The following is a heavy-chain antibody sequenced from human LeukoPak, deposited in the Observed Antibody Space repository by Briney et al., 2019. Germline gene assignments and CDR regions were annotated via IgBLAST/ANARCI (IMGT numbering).Heavy chain of an antibody. J-gene: IGHJ4*02. CDR3: AGGRLDYFDY. CDR1: GYTFTSYD. V-gene: IGHV1-8*01. CDR2: MNPNSGNT. Sequence: GASVKVSCKASGYTFTSYDIHWVRQATGQGLEWMGWMNPNSGNTGYAQKFQGRVTMTRNTSISTAYMELSSLRSEDTAVYYCAGGRLDYFDYWGQGTLVTVSS. D-gene: IGHD6-19*01.